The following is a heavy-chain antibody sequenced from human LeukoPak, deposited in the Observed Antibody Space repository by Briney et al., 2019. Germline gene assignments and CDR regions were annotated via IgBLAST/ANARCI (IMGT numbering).Heavy chain of an antibody. J-gene: IGHJ4*02. V-gene: IGHV1-46*01. D-gene: IGHD2-8*02. CDR2: INPTGSST. CDR1: GYTFTNYY. Sequence: ASVKVSCKASGYTFTNYYMHWVRQAPGQGLDWMGLINPTGSSTNYAQKFRGRVTMTRDTSTTTVYMELSSLRSEDTAVYYCAREESGGYFDYWGQGTLVTVSS. CDR3: AREESGGYFDY.